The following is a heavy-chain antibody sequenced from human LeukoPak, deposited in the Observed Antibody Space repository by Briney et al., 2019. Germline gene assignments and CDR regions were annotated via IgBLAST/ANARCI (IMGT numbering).Heavy chain of an antibody. V-gene: IGHV1-69*13. CDR2: IIPIFGTA. J-gene: IGHJ3*02. CDR1: GGTFSSYA. Sequence: SVKVSCKASGGTFSSYAISWVRQAPGQGLEWMGGIIPIFGTANYAQKFQGRVTITADESTSTAYMELTSLRSEDTAVYYCARGVVAVQDAFHIWGQGTMVTVSS. CDR3: ARGVVAVQDAFHI. D-gene: IGHD3-22*01.